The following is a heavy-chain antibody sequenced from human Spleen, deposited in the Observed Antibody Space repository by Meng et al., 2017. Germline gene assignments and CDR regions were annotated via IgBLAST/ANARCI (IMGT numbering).Heavy chain of an antibody. CDR1: GFFFSNAW. V-gene: IGHV3-15*01. J-gene: IGHJ6*02. Sequence: GESLKISCVGSGFFFSNAWMNWVRQAPGKGLEWVGRIKSETDGGTTEYAAPVKGRFTISRDDSKNTVYLQMNSLKTEDTAVYYCARVGDGYNYGPYYYYGMDVWGQGTTVTVSS. CDR3: ARVGDGYNYGPYYYYGMDV. CDR2: IKSETDGGTT. D-gene: IGHD5-24*01.